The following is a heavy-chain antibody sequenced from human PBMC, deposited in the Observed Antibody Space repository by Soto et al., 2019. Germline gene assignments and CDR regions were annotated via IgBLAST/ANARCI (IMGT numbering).Heavy chain of an antibody. CDR2: IYYSGST. CDR1: GGSVSSGSYY. J-gene: IGHJ4*02. D-gene: IGHD5-12*01. V-gene: IGHV4-61*01. Sequence: SETLSLTCTVSGGSVSSGSYYWILIRQPPGKGLEWIGYIYYSGSTNYNPSLKSRVTISVDTSKNQFSLKLSSVTAADTAVYYCARTREDSGYAFDYWGQGTLVTVSS. CDR3: ARTREDSGYAFDY.